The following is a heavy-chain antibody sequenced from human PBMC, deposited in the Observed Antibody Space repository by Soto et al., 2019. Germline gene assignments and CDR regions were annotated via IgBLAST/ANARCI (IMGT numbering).Heavy chain of an antibody. V-gene: IGHV4-61*01. CDR2: IYDTGTT. CDR1: GASVRSGSYY. J-gene: IGHJ4*02. D-gene: IGHD4-17*01. CDR3: ARVEDYGDYFGY. Sequence: PSETLSLTCTVSGASVRSGSYYWSWVRQPPGRGLEWIGYIYDTGTTNYNPSLKSRVTMSVDTSKNQFSLKLNSLTAADTAVYYCARVEDYGDYFGYWGQGTQVTVSS.